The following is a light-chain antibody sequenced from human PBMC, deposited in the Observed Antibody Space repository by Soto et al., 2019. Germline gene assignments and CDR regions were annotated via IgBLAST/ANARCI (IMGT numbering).Light chain of an antibody. V-gene: IGLV1-51*01. J-gene: IGLJ2*01. CDR2: DNN. Sequence: QSVLTQPPSVSAAPGQTVTISCSGSSSNIGNNYVSWYQQLPGTAPKLLIYDNNKRPSGIPDRFSGSESGTSATLGITGLQTGDEADYYCGTWDSSLSAGVFGGGTKVTVL. CDR1: SSNIGNNY. CDR3: GTWDSSLSAGV.